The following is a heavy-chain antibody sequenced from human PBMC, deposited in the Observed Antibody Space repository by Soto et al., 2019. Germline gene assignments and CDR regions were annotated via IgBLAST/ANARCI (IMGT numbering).Heavy chain of an antibody. CDR1: GFAFSSSW. Sequence: PGGSLRLSCAASGFAFSSSWMSWVRQAPGKGLEWVANIKEDGSEKDYVDPVKGRFTITRDSAKNSLYLQMNNLRAEDTAVYFCTRKRFGMDVWGQGTTVTVSS. V-gene: IGHV3-7*03. CDR2: IKEDGSEK. J-gene: IGHJ6*02. CDR3: TRKRFGMDV.